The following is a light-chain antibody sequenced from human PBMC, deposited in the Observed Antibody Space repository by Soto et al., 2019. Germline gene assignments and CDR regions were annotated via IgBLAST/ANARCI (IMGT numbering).Light chain of an antibody. CDR3: SSYTSSSSYV. Sequence: QSVLTQPASVSGSPGQSITISCTGTSSDVGGYNYVSWYQQHPGKAPKLMIYDVSNRPSGVFNRFSGSKSGNTASLTISGLQAEDEADYYCSSYTSSSSYVFGTGTRSPS. V-gene: IGLV2-14*01. J-gene: IGLJ1*01. CDR2: DVS. CDR1: SSDVGGYNY.